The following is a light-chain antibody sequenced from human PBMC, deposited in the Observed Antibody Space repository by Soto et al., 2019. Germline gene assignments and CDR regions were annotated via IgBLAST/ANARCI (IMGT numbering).Light chain of an antibody. V-gene: IGLV2-11*01. CDR3: CSYAGSYTLGV. J-gene: IGLJ3*02. CDR1: SSDVGTYNY. CDR2: DVS. Sequence: HSALTQPRSVSGSPGQSVTLSCTGASSDVGTYNYVSWYQQHPGKAPKLMIYDVSKRPSGVPDRFSGSKSGNTASLTISGLQAEDEADYYCCSYAGSYTLGVFGGGTKLTVL.